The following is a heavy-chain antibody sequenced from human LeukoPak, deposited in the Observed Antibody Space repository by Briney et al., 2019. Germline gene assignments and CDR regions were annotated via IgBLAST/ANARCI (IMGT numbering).Heavy chain of an antibody. D-gene: IGHD3-10*01. CDR2: IHYSGIT. V-gene: IGHV4-59*08. CDR3: ARHDTRGGAYDI. CDR1: GASISSYY. J-gene: IGHJ3*02. Sequence: SETLSLTCTVSGASISSYYWSWIRQPPGKGLEYIGYIHYSGITNYNPSLKSRVTISVDTSKNQFSLRLSSVTAADTAVYYCARHDTRGGAYDIWGQGTMVTVS.